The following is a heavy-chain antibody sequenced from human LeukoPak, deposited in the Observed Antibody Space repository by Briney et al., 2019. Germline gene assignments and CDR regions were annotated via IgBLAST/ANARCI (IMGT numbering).Heavy chain of an antibody. V-gene: IGHV3-21*01. D-gene: IGHD6-19*01. CDR1: GFTFSGYS. CDR3: ARVAVGGTRAFDI. CDR2: ISSRSDYI. J-gene: IGHJ3*02. Sequence: NPGGSLRLSCAASGFTFSGYSMNWVRQAPGKGLEWVSTISSRSDYIYYADSVKGRFTISRDNAKNSVYLQMDSLRAEDTAVYYCARVAVGGTRAFDIWGQGTTVTVSS.